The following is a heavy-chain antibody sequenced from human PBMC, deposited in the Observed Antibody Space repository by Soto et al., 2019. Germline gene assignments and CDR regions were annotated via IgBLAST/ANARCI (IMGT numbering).Heavy chain of an antibody. CDR2: ISSSGSTI. CDR1: GFTFSDYY. CDR3: ARSHLYYDSSGYPDY. V-gene: IGHV3-11*01. J-gene: IGHJ4*02. Sequence: PGGSLRLSCAASGFTFSDYYMSWIRQAPGKGLEWVSYISSSGSTIYYADSVKGRFTISRDNAKNSLYLQMNSLRAEDTAVYYCARSHLYYDSSGYPDYWGQGTLVTVPQ. D-gene: IGHD3-22*01.